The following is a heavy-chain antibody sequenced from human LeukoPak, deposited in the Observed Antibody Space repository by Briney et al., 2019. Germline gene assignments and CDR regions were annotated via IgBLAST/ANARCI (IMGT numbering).Heavy chain of an antibody. CDR3: ARGPRTIFGVVIPRPSGFDI. D-gene: IGHD3-3*01. V-gene: IGHV4-34*01. CDR1: GGSFSGYY. Sequence: PSETLSLTCAVYGGSFSGYYWSWIRQPPGKGLEWIGEINHSGSTNYNPSLKSRVTILVDTSKNQFSLKLSSVTAADTAVYYCARGPRTIFGVVIPRPSGFDIWGQGTKVTVSS. CDR2: INHSGST. J-gene: IGHJ3*02.